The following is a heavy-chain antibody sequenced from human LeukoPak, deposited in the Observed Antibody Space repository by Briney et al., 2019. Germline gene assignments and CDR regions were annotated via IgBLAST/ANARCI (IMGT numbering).Heavy chain of an antibody. V-gene: IGHV3-23*01. D-gene: IGHD3-22*01. CDR2: ISGRGANT. CDR3: VKDMEYYYDSSDYSPYYSYYMDV. Sequence: GSLRLSCAASGFTFSSHAMSWVRQAPGKGLAWVSAISGRGANTYYADSVKGRFTISRDNSKNTLYLQMNSLRAEDTAIYYCVKDMEYYYDSSDYSPYYSYYMDVWGKGPRSPSP. CDR1: GFTFSSHA. J-gene: IGHJ6*03.